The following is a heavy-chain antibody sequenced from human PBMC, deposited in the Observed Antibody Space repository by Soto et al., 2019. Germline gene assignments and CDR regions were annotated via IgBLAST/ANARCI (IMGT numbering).Heavy chain of an antibody. D-gene: IGHD2-15*01. CDR3: VSVVAIPAYPDI. J-gene: IGHJ4*02. V-gene: IGHV1-69*12. Sequence: QVQLVQSGAEVRQPASSVKVSCKTSGGTFSSYAISWVRQAPGQGLEWMGGIVPIVDTSTYAQKFQGRVTITADASTSTVYLALSTLRSADTAVYYCVSVVAIPAYPDIWGPGTLLTVSS. CDR2: IVPIVDTS. CDR1: GGTFSSYA.